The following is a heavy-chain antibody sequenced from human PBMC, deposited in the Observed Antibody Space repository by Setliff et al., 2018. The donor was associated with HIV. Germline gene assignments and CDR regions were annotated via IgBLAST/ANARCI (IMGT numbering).Heavy chain of an antibody. V-gene: IGHV1-18*01. Sequence: GASVKVSCKTSADSFRSYAISWVRQAPGQGLEWMGGITPFFGTTNYAQNLQDRVTMTTDTSTNTAYMELSSLRSDDTAVYYCARGGGYWFYNYGIDVWGQGTTVTVSS. CDR2: ITPFFGTT. CDR1: ADSFRSYA. CDR3: ARGGGYWFYNYGIDV. D-gene: IGHD2-8*02. J-gene: IGHJ6*02.